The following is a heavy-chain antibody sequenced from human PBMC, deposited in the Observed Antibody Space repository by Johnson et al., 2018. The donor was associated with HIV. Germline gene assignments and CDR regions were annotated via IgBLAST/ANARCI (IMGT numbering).Heavy chain of an antibody. D-gene: IGHD6-19*01. CDR1: GFTFSDYY. CDR3: AREVRYTSWSFDI. Sequence: HVQLVESGGGLVKPGGSLRLSCAASGFTFSDYYMSWIRQAPGKGLEWVSYISSSGSTIYYADSVKGRFTISRDNAKKSQYLQMNSLRAEDTAVYYCAREVRYTSWSFDIWGQGTMVTVSS. V-gene: IGHV3-11*04. J-gene: IGHJ3*02. CDR2: ISSSGSTI.